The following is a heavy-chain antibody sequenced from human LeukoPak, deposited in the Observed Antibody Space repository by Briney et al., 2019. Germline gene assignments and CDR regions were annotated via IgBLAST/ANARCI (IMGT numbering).Heavy chain of an antibody. CDR2: ISGSGGST. CDR3: AKEGGSSWYYFDF. CDR1: GITFSNYD. J-gene: IGHJ4*02. Sequence: GGSLRLSCAASGITFSNYDMNWVRQAPGRGLEGVSAISGSGGSTYYAGSVKGRFTISRDNSKNTLYLQMNSLRAEDTAVYYCAKEGGSSWYYFDFWGQGTLVTVSS. V-gene: IGHV3-23*01. D-gene: IGHD6-13*01.